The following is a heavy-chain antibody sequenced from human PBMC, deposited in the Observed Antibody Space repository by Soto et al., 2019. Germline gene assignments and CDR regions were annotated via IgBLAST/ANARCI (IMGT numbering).Heavy chain of an antibody. J-gene: IGHJ5*02. CDR2: IYHSGST. D-gene: IGHD6-13*01. V-gene: IGHV4-38-2*02. CDR1: GYSISSGYY. Sequence: SETLSLTCAASGYSISSGYYWAWIRQPPGKGLEWIGSIYHSGSTYYNPSLKGRVTISLDTSKNQFSLKLSSVTAADTAMYYCARDAPSNSGFDPWGQGTLVTVSS. CDR3: ARDAPSNSGFDP.